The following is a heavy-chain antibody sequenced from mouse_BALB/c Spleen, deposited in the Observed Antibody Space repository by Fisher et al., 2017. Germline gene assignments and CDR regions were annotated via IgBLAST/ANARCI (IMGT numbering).Heavy chain of an antibody. V-gene: IGHV5-4*02. Sequence: RFTISRDNAKNNLYLQMSSLKSEDTAMYYCARGGYYDYDGGYFDVWGAGTTVTVSS. D-gene: IGHD2-4*01. J-gene: IGHJ1*01. CDR3: ARGGYYDYDGGYFDV.